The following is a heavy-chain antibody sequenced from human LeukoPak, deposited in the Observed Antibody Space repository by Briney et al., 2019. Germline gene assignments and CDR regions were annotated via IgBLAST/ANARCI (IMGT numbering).Heavy chain of an antibody. CDR2: IYYSGST. V-gene: IGHV4-59*01. CDR1: GGSISSYY. Sequence: PSETLSLTCTVSGGSISSYYWSWIRQPPGKGLEWIGYIYYSGSTNYNPSLKSRVTISVDTSKNQFSLKLSSVTAADTAVYYCARGEGRGSSGYWFYWYFDLWGRGTLVTVSS. CDR3: ARGEGRGSSGYWFYWYFDL. D-gene: IGHD3-22*01. J-gene: IGHJ2*01.